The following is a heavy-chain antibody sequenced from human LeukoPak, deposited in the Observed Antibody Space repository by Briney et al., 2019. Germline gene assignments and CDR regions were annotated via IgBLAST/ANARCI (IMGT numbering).Heavy chain of an antibody. J-gene: IGHJ4*02. D-gene: IGHD1-26*01. Sequence: GGSLRLSCAASGFTFSSYSMNWVRQAPGKGLEWVSSISSSSSYIYYADSVKGRFTISRDNAKNSLYLQVNSLRAEDTAVYYCARDEQRGATVDYWGQGTLVTVSS. CDR1: GFTFSSYS. CDR2: ISSSSSYI. CDR3: ARDEQRGATVDY. V-gene: IGHV3-21*01.